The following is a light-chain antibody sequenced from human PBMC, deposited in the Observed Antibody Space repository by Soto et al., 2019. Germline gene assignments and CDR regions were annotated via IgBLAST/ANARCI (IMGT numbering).Light chain of an antibody. CDR2: GAS. J-gene: IGKJ1*01. V-gene: IGKV3-20*01. CDR3: QQYGSSPTT. CDR1: QSVSNNY. Sequence: EIGLTQSPAALSLSTGERATLSCRASQSVSNNYLAWYQQKPGQAPRLLIFGASIRDTGIPDRFSGSGSGTDFTLTINRLEPEDFAVYHCQQYGSSPTTFAQGTKVDI.